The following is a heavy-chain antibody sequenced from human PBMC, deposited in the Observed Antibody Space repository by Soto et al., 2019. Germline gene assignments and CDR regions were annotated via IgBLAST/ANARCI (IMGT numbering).Heavy chain of an antibody. D-gene: IGHD3-3*01. CDR2: IYYSGST. V-gene: IGHV4-31*03. J-gene: IGHJ5*02. CDR1: GGSISSGGYY. CDR3: AAWSGYYGAYNWFDP. Sequence: SETLSLTCTVSGGSISSGGYYWSWIRQHPGKGLEWIGYIYYSGSTYYNPSLKRRVTISVDTSKNQFSLKLSSVTAADTAVYYCAAWSGYYGAYNWFDPWGQGTLVTVSS.